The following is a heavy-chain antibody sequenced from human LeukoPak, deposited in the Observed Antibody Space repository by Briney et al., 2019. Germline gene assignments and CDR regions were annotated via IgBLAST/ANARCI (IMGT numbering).Heavy chain of an antibody. CDR3: ARAQMAAAGPPIWFDP. D-gene: IGHD6-13*01. Sequence: GASVKVSCKASGYTFTSYGISWVRQAPGQGLEWMGWISAYNGNTNYAQKLQGRVTMTTDTSTSTAYMELRSLRSDDTAVYYCARAQMAAAGPPIWFDPWGQGTLVTVSP. CDR1: GYTFTSYG. J-gene: IGHJ5*02. V-gene: IGHV1-18*01. CDR2: ISAYNGNT.